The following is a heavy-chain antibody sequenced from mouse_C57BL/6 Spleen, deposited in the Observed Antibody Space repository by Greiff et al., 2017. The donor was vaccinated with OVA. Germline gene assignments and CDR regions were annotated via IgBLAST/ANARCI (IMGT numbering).Heavy chain of an antibody. CDR1: GYTFTSYW. Sequence: QVQLQQPGAELVKPGASVKMSCKASGYTFTSYWITWVKQRPGQGLEWIGDIYPGSGSTNYNEKFKSKATLTVDTSSSTAYMQLSSLTSEDSAVYYCASLDSSGLYAMDYWGQGTSVTVSA. J-gene: IGHJ4*01. CDR3: ASLDSSGLYAMDY. V-gene: IGHV1-55*01. D-gene: IGHD3-2*02. CDR2: IYPGSGST.